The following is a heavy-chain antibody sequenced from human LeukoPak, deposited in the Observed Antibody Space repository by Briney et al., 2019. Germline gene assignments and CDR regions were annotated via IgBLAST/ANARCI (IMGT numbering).Heavy chain of an antibody. CDR1: GFTFSSYA. J-gene: IGHJ2*01. CDR2: ISGSGGST. D-gene: IGHD3-22*01. Sequence: GGSLRLSCAASGFTFSSYAMSWVRQAPGKGLEWVSAISGSGGSTYYADSVKGRFTISRDNSRNTLSLQMNSLRAEDAAIYYCARIIVVAGRYFDLWGRGTLVTVSS. CDR3: ARIIVVAGRYFDL. V-gene: IGHV3-23*01.